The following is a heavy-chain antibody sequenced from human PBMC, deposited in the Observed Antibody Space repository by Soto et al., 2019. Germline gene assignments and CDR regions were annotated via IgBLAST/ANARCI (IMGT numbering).Heavy chain of an antibody. CDR2: IYPGDSDT. D-gene: IGHD3-3*01. Sequence: GESLKISCKGSGYSFTSYWIGWVRQVPGKGLEWMGIIYPGDSDTRYSPSFQGQVTISADKSISTAYLQWSSLKASDTAMYYCARHGLEEYYDFRSGRIWPYGMDVWGQGTTVTVYS. CDR3: ARHGLEEYYDFRSGRIWPYGMDV. J-gene: IGHJ6*02. V-gene: IGHV5-51*01. CDR1: GYSFTSYW.